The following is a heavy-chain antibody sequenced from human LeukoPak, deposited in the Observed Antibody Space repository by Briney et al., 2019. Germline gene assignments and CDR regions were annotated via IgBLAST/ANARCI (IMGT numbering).Heavy chain of an antibody. CDR1: GFTFSSYG. CDR2: IRYDGSNK. J-gene: IGHJ6*03. Sequence: PGGSLRLSCAASGFTFSSYGMHWVRQAPGKGLEWVAFIRYDGSNKYYADSVKGRLTISRDNSKNTLYLQINSLRAEDTAVYYCATTSGQYCSSGSCYYQHYYYYYYMDVWGKGTTVTISS. CDR3: ATTSGQYCSSGSCYYQHYYYYYYMDV. D-gene: IGHD2-15*01. V-gene: IGHV3-30*02.